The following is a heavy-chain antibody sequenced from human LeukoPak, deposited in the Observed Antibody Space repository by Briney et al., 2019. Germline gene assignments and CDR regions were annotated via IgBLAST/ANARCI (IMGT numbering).Heavy chain of an antibody. CDR2: ISDTRKT. D-gene: IGHD3-3*01. V-gene: IGHV4-59*01. CDR1: GASLSDYY. Sequence: PSETLSLTCNVSGASLSDYYWGWIRQSPAKGPEWLGYISDTRKTDYNPSLNSRGTLSLDTSKNQFSLRLASVTAADTAVYYCVTGYYEPFDNWGQGTLVTVSS. CDR3: VTGYYEPFDN. J-gene: IGHJ4*02.